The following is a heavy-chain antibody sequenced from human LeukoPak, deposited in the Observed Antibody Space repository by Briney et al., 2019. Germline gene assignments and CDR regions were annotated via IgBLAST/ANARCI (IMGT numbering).Heavy chain of an antibody. CDR1: GYTFTSYY. D-gene: IGHD3-3*01. J-gene: IGHJ6*03. Sequence: ASVKVSCKASGYTFTSYYMHWVRQAPGQGLEWMGIINPSGGSTNYAQKFQGRVTMTRDTSTSTVYMELSSLRSEDTAVCYCARGTIFGVDYYYMDVWGKGTTVTVSS. V-gene: IGHV1-46*01. CDR2: INPSGGST. CDR3: ARGTIFGVDYYYMDV.